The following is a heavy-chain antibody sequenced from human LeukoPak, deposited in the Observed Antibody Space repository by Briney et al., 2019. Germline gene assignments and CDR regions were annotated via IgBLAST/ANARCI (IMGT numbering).Heavy chain of an antibody. CDR1: GFTFSSYG. CDR3: AKDLYYGSGSYSYGMDV. J-gene: IGHJ6*04. D-gene: IGHD3-10*01. Sequence: QPGRSLRLSCAASGFTFSSYGMHWVRQAPGKGLEWVAVISYDGSNKYYADSVKGRFTISRDNSKNTLYLQMNSLRAEDTAVYYCAKDLYYGSGSYSYGMDVWGKGTTVTVSS. CDR2: ISYDGSNK. V-gene: IGHV3-30*18.